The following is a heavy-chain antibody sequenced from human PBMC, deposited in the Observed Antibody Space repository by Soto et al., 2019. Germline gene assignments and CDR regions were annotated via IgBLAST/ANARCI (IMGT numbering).Heavy chain of an antibody. J-gene: IGHJ4*02. CDR1: GGSISSSSYY. V-gene: IGHV4-39*01. D-gene: IGHD2-8*02. CDR3: ARGRKWRFCTATCCPLFFDF. CDR2: IYHSGGA. Sequence: SETLSLTCTVSGGSISSSSYYWGWIRQPPGKGLEWIGRIYHSGGANYNPSLKSRVTISVDTSKNQFSLNLTSLTAADTAVYFCARGRKWRFCTATCCPLFFDFWGQGALVTSPQ.